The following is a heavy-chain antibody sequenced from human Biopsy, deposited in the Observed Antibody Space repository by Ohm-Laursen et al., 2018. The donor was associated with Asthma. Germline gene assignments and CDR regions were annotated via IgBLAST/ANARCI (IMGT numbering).Heavy chain of an antibody. D-gene: IGHD6-19*01. J-gene: IGHJ6*02. V-gene: IGHV1-69*01. Sequence: SSVKVSCKAPGGTFSNFAISWVRQAPGQGLEWLGGIMTVFGTTNDAQKFQGRVTITADESTSTAYMEVTSLRSEDTAIYYCARCQVGYSSGWSLLLKKIYYSGMDVWAKGPRSPSP. CDR2: IMTVFGTT. CDR1: GGTFSNFA. CDR3: ARCQVGYSSGWSLLLKKIYYSGMDV.